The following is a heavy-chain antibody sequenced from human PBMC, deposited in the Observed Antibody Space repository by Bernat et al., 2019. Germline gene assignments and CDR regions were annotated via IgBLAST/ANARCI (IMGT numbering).Heavy chain of an antibody. CDR1: GFTFSNYC. CDR3: ARVGGMEDYYYMDV. Sequence: EVQLVESGGGLVQPGGSLRLSCAASGFTFSNYCMNWVRQAPGKGLEWVSYISASSSTIYYADSVKGRFTISRDNSKNTLYLQMNSLRAEDTAVYYCARVGGMEDYYYMDVWGKGTTVTVSS. J-gene: IGHJ6*03. CDR2: ISASSSTI. D-gene: IGHD3-16*01. V-gene: IGHV3-48*01.